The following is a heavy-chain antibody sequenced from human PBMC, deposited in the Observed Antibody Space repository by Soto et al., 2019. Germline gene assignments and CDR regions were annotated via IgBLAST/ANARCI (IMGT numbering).Heavy chain of an antibody. V-gene: IGHV4-39*01. CDR3: ATRFCTTTICYYFTY. CDR1: GGSISGSSHH. J-gene: IGHJ4*02. CDR2: IYHSGKT. D-gene: IGHD1-26*01. Sequence: PSETLSLTCTVSGGSISGSSHHWGWIRQPPGKGLEWIGHIYHSGKTYYNPSLESRVSMSVDTSKNQFSLKLTSVTAADTAVYYCATRFCTTTICYYFTYWGQGALVTVSS.